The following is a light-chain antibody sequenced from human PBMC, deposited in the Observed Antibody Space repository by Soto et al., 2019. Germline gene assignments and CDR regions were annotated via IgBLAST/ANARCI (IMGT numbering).Light chain of an antibody. Sequence: EIVLTQSPGTLSLFPGERATPSCRATQSVNSDYLAWYQQKPGQAPRLLIYIASRRATGIPDRFSGSGSGTDFTLTISRLEPEDFAVCYCQQYGTSPWTFGQGTKVEIK. J-gene: IGKJ1*01. V-gene: IGKV3-20*01. CDR2: IAS. CDR1: QSVNSDY. CDR3: QQYGTSPWT.